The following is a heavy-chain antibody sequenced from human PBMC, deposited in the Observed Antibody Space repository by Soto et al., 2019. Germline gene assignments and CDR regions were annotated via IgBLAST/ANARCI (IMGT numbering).Heavy chain of an antibody. CDR1: GGSISSYY. Sequence: TSETLSLTCTVSGGSISSYYWSWIRRPPGKGLEWIGYIYYSGSTDYDPSLKSRVTISVDTSKNQFSLKLSSVTAADTAVYYCARRWGTYFDFWGQGTLVTVSS. CDR2: IYYSGST. CDR3: ARRWGTYFDF. V-gene: IGHV4-59*01. J-gene: IGHJ4*02. D-gene: IGHD7-27*01.